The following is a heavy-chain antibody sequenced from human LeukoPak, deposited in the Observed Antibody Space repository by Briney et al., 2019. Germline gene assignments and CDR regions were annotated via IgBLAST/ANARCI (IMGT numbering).Heavy chain of an antibody. V-gene: IGHV1-8*03. CDR3: ARGRWELLYYYMDV. J-gene: IGHJ6*03. CDR2: MNPNSGNT. Sequence: ASVKVSCKASGYTFTGYYMHWVRQAPGQGLEWMGWMNPNSGNTGYAQKFQGRVTITRNTSISTAYMELSSLRSEDTAVYYCARGRWELLYYYMDVWGKGTTVTVSS. CDR1: GYTFTGYY. D-gene: IGHD1-26*01.